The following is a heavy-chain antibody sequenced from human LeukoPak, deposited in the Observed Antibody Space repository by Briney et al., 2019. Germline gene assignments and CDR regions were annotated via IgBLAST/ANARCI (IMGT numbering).Heavy chain of an antibody. J-gene: IGHJ6*02. CDR2: INAGNGNT. CDR1: GYTFTSYA. Sequence: ASVKVSCKASGYTFTSYAMHWVRQAPGQRLEWMGWINAGNGNTKYSQKFQGRVTITRDTSASTAYMELSSLRSEDTAVYYCATLRLDYYYYYGMDVWGQGTTVTVSS. V-gene: IGHV1-3*01. CDR3: ATLRLDYYYYYGMDV. D-gene: IGHD4-17*01.